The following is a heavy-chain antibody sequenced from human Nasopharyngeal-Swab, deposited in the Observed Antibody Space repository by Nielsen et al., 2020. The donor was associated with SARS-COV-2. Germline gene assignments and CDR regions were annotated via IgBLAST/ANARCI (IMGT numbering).Heavy chain of an antibody. Sequence: SETLSLTYSVSVSGGSINSGTYYWNWIRQPAGKGLEWLGRVYSSGDSDYNPSLQSRITISIDASTNQLSLELTSVTAADTALYYCAWGDKTLVRDGFDVWGQGTMVTVSS. D-gene: IGHD5-24*01. V-gene: IGHV4-61*02. J-gene: IGHJ3*01. CDR3: AWGDKTLVRDGFDV. CDR1: GGSINSGTYY. CDR2: VYSSGDS.